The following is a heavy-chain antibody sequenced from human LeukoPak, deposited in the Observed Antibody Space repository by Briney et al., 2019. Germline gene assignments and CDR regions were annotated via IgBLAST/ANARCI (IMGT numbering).Heavy chain of an antibody. D-gene: IGHD1-26*01. J-gene: IGHJ4*02. CDR2: ISYSGST. Sequence: ETLSLTCTVSGGSISRYYWSWIRQPPGKGLEWIGYISYSGSTNYNPSLKSRVTISVGTSKNQFSLKLNSMTATDTAVYYCARHSGSYYDNYDYWGQGTLVTVSS. CDR1: GGSISRYY. V-gene: IGHV4-59*08. CDR3: ARHSGSYYDNYDY.